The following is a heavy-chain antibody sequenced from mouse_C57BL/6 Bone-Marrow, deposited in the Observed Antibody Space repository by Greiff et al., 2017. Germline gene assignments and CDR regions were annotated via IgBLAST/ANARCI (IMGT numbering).Heavy chain of an antibody. CDR2: IYPGSGSN. D-gene: IGHD1-1*01. CDR3: ARTHYYGSSYGAMDY. Sequence: QVQLQQPGAELVKPGASVQMSCKASGYTFTSYWITWVKQRPGQGLEWIGDIYPGSGSNNYNEKFKSKATLTVDTSSSTAYMQLSSLTSEDSAVYYCARTHYYGSSYGAMDYWGQGTSVTVSS. CDR1: GYTFTSYW. J-gene: IGHJ4*01. V-gene: IGHV1-55*01.